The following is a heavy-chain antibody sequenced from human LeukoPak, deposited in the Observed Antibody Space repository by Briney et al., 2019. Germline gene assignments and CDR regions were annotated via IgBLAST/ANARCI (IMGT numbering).Heavy chain of an antibody. CDR2: ISSAGTT. CDR1: GFTVSSSY. D-gene: IGHD6-13*01. J-gene: IGHJ4*02. Sequence: PGGSLRLSCAASGFTVSSSYMSWVRQAPGKGLEWVSTISSAGTTYYADSVKGRFTISRDNSKNTVYLQVNSLRDEDTAVYYCARDLEAANTYYFDYWGQGTMVTVSS. CDR3: ARDLEAANTYYFDY. V-gene: IGHV3-66*01.